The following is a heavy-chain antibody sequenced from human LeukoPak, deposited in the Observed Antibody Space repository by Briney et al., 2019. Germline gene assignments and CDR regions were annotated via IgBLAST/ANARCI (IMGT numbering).Heavy chain of an antibody. V-gene: IGHV4-34*01. J-gene: IGHJ3*02. CDR3: AREVGVRYFDLADAFDI. Sequence: SETLSLTCAVSGGSLSGYYWTWIRQPPGKGLEWIGEINHSGSTNYNPSLKSRVTISVDTSKNQFSLKLSSVTAADTAVYYCAREVGVRYFDLADAFDIWGQGTMVTVSS. D-gene: IGHD3-9*01. CDR2: INHSGST. CDR1: GGSLSGYY.